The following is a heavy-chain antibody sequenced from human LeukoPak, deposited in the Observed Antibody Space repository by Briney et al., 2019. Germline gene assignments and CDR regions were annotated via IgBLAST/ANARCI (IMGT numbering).Heavy chain of an antibody. Sequence: PSETLSLTCTVSGGSISSSSYYWGWIRQPPGKGLEWIGSIYYSGSTYYNPSLKSRVTISVDTSKNQFSLKLSSVTAADTAVYYCARGLSARGKMVRGAYFDYWGQGTLVTVSS. J-gene: IGHJ4*02. V-gene: IGHV4-39*07. CDR1: GGSISSSSYY. CDR2: IYYSGST. D-gene: IGHD3-10*01. CDR3: ARGLSARGKMVRGAYFDY.